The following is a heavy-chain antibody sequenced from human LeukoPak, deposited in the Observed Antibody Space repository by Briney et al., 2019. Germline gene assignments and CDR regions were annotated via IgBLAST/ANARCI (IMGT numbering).Heavy chain of an antibody. CDR1: GGSISTYY. D-gene: IGHD3-22*01. CDR3: ARAGSGRSGYYYGHAFDI. CDR2: IYHTGST. V-gene: IGHV4-59*01. Sequence: PSETLSLTCTVSGGSISTYYWSWIRQSPGKGLEWIAYIYHTGSTDYNPSLKSRATMSVDTSKNQFSLNLSSVTAADTAVYYCARAGSGRSGYYYGHAFDIWGQGTMVTVSS. J-gene: IGHJ3*02.